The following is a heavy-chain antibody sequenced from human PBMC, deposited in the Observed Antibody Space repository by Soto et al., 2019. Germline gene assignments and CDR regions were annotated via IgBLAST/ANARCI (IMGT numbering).Heavy chain of an antibody. CDR1: GLTFRTYA. V-gene: IGHV3-23*01. Sequence: PGGSLRLSCAAPGLTFRTYAMTWVRQAPGKGLEWVSIISGSGGSTYYADSVKGRFTISRHNSKNTLYLQMNSLRAEDTAVYYCARASSWYYSPSFGAFDIWGQGTMVTVSS. D-gene: IGHD6-13*01. CDR3: ARASSWYYSPSFGAFDI. J-gene: IGHJ3*02. CDR2: ISGSGGST.